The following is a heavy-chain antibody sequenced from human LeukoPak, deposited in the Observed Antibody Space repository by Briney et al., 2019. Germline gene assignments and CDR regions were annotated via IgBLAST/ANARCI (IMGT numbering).Heavy chain of an antibody. CDR2: IYHSGST. CDR3: ARGGWAYYYDSSGFHDAFDI. J-gene: IGHJ3*02. V-gene: IGHV4-30-2*01. D-gene: IGHD3-22*01. Sequence: SETLSLTCAVSGGSISSGGYSWSWIRQPPGKGLEWIGYIYHSGSTYYNPSLKSRVTISVDRSKNQFSLKLSSVTAADTAVYYCARGGWAYYYDSSGFHDAFDIWGQGTMVTISS. CDR1: GGSISSGGYS.